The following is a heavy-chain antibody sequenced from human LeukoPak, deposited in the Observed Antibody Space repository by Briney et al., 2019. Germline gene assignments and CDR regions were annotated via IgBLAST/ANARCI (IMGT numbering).Heavy chain of an antibody. CDR1: GYTFTGYY. Sequence: ASVKVSCKASGYTFTGYYMHWVRQAPGQGLEWMGWINPNSGGTNFAQKFQGRVTMTSDTSISTAYMELSRLRSDDTAVYYCARGRNVGGSGWKIDYWGQGTLVTVSS. D-gene: IGHD6-19*01. V-gene: IGHV1-2*02. CDR2: INPNSGGT. CDR3: ARGRNVGGSGWKIDY. J-gene: IGHJ4*02.